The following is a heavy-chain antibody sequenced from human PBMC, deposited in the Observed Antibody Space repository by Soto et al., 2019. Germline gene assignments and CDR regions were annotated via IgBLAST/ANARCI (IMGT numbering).Heavy chain of an antibody. V-gene: IGHV1-18*01. CDR2: ISVYNGNT. CDR3: PRDGIAVADDSYKGLDD. J-gene: IGHJ6*02. CDR1: GYTFTRNG. Sequence: QVQLAKSGVEVKKPGASVKVSCKAFGYTFTRNGISWVRQAPGQGLEWMGRISVYNGNTNYAQKFQGRVTMTTDAATSTANVELRRPKSDDTAGYYCPRDGIAVADDSYKGLDDWCQGTTVTVSS. D-gene: IGHD6-19*01.